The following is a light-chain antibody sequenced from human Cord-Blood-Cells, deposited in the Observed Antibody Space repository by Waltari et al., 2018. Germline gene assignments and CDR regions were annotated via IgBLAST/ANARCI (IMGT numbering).Light chain of an antibody. J-gene: IGKJ3*01. CDR3: QQYYSTPLT. CDR1: QSVLYSSNNKNY. V-gene: IGKV4-1*01. CDR2: WAS. Sequence: DIVMTQSPDSLAVSLGERATINCKSRQSVLYSSNNKNYLALYQQKPGQPPKLLIYWASTRESGVPDRFSGSGSGTDFTLTISSLQAEDVAVYYCQQYYSTPLTFGPGTKVDIK.